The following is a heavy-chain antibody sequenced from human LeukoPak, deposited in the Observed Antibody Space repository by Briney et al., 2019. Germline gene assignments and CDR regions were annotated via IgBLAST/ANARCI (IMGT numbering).Heavy chain of an antibody. CDR1: GGSFSGYY. CDR3: ARHVSAAAGDGMYYFDY. J-gene: IGHJ4*02. D-gene: IGHD6-13*01. Sequence: SETLSLTCAVYGGSFSGYYWSWIRQPPGKGLEWIGEINHSGSTNYNPSLKSRVTISVDTSKNQFSLKLSSVTAADTAVYYCARHVSAAAGDGMYYFDYWGQGTLVTVSS. V-gene: IGHV4-34*01. CDR2: INHSGST.